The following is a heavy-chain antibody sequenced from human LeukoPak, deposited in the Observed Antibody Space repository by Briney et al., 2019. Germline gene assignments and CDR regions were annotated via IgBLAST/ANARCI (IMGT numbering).Heavy chain of an antibody. V-gene: IGHV3-30-3*01. CDR1: GFTFSSYA. J-gene: IGHJ4*02. CDR2: ISYDGSNK. CDR3: VALMTRRVYYFDY. Sequence: PGRSLRLSCAASGFTFSSYAMHWVRQAPGKGLEWVAVISYDGSNKYYADSVKGRFTISRDNSKNTLYLQMNSLRAEDTAVYYCVALMTRRVYYFDYWGQGTLVTVSS. D-gene: IGHD2-8*01.